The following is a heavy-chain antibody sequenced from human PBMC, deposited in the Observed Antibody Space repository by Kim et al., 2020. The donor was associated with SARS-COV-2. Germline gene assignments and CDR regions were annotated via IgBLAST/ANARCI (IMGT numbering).Heavy chain of an antibody. CDR3: AGTAMVPY. D-gene: IGHD5-18*01. CDR2: GGST. J-gene: IGHJ4*02. V-gene: IGHV3-66*01. Sequence: GGSTYYADSVKSRFTISRDNTKNTLYRQMNSLRAEDTAVYYCAGTAMVPYWGQGTLVTVSS.